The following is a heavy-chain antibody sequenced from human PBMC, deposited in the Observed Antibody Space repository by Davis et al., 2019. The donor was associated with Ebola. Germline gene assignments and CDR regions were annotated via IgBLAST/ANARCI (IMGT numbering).Heavy chain of an antibody. J-gene: IGHJ6*02. CDR3: ARERITGTTRGNGMDV. CDR1: GYTFTGYY. D-gene: IGHD1-7*01. V-gene: IGHV1-2*04. Sequence: ASVKVSCKASGYTFTGYYMHWVRQAPGQGLEWMGWINPNSGGTNYAQKFQGWVTMTRDTSTSTVYMELSSLRSEDTAVYYCARERITGTTRGNGMDVWGQGTTVTVSS. CDR2: INPNSGGT.